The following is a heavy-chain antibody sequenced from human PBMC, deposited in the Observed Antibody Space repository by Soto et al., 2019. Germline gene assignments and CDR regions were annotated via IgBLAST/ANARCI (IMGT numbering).Heavy chain of an antibody. CDR2: ISTYNGNT. D-gene: IGHD6-13*01. J-gene: IGHJ3*02. V-gene: IGHV1-18*01. CDR3: ARDPGYSTTWHQAFDI. Sequence: GASVXVSCKASGYTFTSYGISWVRQAPGQGPEWMGRISTYNGNTNYVQKLQGRVTMTTDTSTNTAYMELRSLRYDDTAVYYCARDPGYSTTWHQAFDIWGQGTMVTVSS. CDR1: GYTFTSYG.